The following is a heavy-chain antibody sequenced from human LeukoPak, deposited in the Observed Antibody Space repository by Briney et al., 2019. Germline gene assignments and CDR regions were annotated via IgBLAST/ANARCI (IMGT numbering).Heavy chain of an antibody. CDR3: AKEYQLPSLPCYMDV. J-gene: IGHJ6*03. CDR2: ISGSGGST. V-gene: IGHV3-23*01. CDR1: GFAFSSYA. D-gene: IGHD2-2*01. Sequence: GGSLRLSCAASGFAFSSYAMSWVRQAPGKGLEWVSAISGSGGSTYHADSVKGRFTISRDNSKNTLYLQMNSLRAEDTAVYYCAKEYQLPSLPCYMDVWGKGTTVTVSS.